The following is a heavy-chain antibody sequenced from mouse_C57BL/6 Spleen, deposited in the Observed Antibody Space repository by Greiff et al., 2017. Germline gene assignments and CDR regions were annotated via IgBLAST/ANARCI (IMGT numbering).Heavy chain of an antibody. CDR2: INPSTGGT. V-gene: IGHV1-42*01. CDR3: ARGVNYYGSSLFAD. D-gene: IGHD1-1*01. J-gene: IGHJ3*01. CDR1: GYSFTGYY. Sequence: VQLQQSGPELVKPGASVKISCKASGYSFTGYYMNWVKQSPEKSLEWIGEINPSTGGTTYNQKFKAKATLTVDKSSSTAYMQLKSLTSEDSAVYYCARGVNYYGSSLFADWGQGTLVTVSA.